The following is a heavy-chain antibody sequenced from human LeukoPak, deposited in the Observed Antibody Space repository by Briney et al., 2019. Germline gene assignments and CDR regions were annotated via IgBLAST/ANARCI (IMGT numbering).Heavy chain of an antibody. CDR2: IYYSGST. CDR3: AGGDGDDSLDAFDI. J-gene: IGHJ3*02. V-gene: IGHV4-38-2*02. Sequence: PSETLSLICTVSGYSISSGFYWGWIGQPPGKGLEWIGYIYYSGSTYYNPSLKSRVTISVDTSKNQFSLKLSSVTAADTAVYYCAGGDGDDSLDAFDIGSQATMVTVSS. CDR1: GYSISSGFY. D-gene: IGHD4-17*01.